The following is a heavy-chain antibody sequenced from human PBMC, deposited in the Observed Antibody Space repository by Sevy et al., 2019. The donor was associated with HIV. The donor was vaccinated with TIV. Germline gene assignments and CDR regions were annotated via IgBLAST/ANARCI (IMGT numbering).Heavy chain of an antibody. D-gene: IGHD5-12*01. J-gene: IGHJ4*02. CDR3: ARDSGYTGYD. CDR2: ISCSSTYI. CDR1: GFTVSSNY. V-gene: IGHV3-21*01. Sequence: GGSLRLSCAASGFTVSSNYMNWVRQAPGKGLEWVSSISCSSTYIYYTDSVNGRFTLSRDNARNSLYLQMNSLRVDDTAVYYCARDSGYTGYDWGQGTLVTVSS.